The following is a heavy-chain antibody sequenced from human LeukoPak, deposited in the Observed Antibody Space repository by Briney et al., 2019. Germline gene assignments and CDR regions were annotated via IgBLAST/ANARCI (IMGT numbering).Heavy chain of an antibody. V-gene: IGHV4-4*07. CDR1: GGSISSYY. D-gene: IGHD6-25*01. CDR3: ARESGPSGRYNWFDP. J-gene: IGHJ5*02. CDR2: IYTSGST. Sequence: SETLSLTCTVSGGSISSYYWSWLRQPAGKGLGWIGRIYTSGSTNYNPSLKSRVTMSVDTSKNQFSLKLSSVTAADTAVYYCARESGPSGRYNWFDPWGQGTLVTVSS.